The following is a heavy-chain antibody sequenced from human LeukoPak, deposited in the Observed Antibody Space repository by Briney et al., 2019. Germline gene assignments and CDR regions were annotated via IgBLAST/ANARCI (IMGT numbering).Heavy chain of an antibody. CDR1: GGTFSSYA. D-gene: IGHD1-26*01. CDR2: IIPIFGTA. CDR3: ARSGVQWELLFTFDY. Sequence: ASVKVSCKASGGTFSSYAISWVRQAPGQGLEWMGGIIPIFGTANYAQKFQGRVTITADKSTSTAYMELSSLRSEDTAVYYCARSGVQWELLFTFDYWGQGTLVTVSS. J-gene: IGHJ4*02. V-gene: IGHV1-69*06.